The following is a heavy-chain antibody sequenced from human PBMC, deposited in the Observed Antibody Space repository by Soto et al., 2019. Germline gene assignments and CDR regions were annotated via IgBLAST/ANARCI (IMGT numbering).Heavy chain of an antibody. CDR2: ISAYNGHT. CDR3: ARRYGYSFDY. Sequence: ASVKVSCKASGYTFTRHGISWVRQAPGQGLEWMGWISAYNGHTEYAQKLQGRITMTTDTSTSTAYMELRSLRSDDTAVYYCARRYGYSFDYWGQGTLVTVSS. D-gene: IGHD4-4*01. J-gene: IGHJ4*02. CDR1: GYTFTRHG. V-gene: IGHV1-18*01.